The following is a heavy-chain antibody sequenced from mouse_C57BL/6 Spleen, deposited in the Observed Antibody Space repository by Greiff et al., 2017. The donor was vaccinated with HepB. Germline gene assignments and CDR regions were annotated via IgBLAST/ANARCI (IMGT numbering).Heavy chain of an antibody. CDR3: ARSGPLTTTVVDY. J-gene: IGHJ2*01. V-gene: IGHV1-72*01. CDR2: IDPNSGGT. D-gene: IGHD1-1*01. CDR1: GYTFTSYW. Sequence: QVQLQQPGAELVQPGASVKLSCKASGYTFTSYWMHWVKQRPGRGLEWIGRIDPNSGGTKYNEKFKSKATLTVDIPASTAYMQLSSLTSADSAVYYCARSGPLTTTVVDYWGQGTTLTVAS.